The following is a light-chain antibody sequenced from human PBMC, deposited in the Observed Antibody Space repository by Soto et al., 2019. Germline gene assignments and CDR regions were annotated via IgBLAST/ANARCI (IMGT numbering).Light chain of an antibody. CDR2: DAS. CDR3: QQYNSYSPVT. Sequence: DIQMTKSHSILSASVGDRVTITCRASQSISSWLAWYQQKPGKAPKLLIYDASSLEGGVPSRFSGSGSGTEFTLTISSLQTDDFATYYCQQYNSYSPVTFGPGTKLEIK. J-gene: IGKJ2*01. V-gene: IGKV1-5*01. CDR1: QSISSW.